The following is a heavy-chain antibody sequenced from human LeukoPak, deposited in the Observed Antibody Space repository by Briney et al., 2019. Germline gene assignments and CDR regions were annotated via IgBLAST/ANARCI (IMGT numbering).Heavy chain of an antibody. D-gene: IGHD2-21*01. CDR1: GFTFSSYW. V-gene: IGHV3-7*01. CDR3: ARGLTRDYYYYMDV. CDR2: IKQDGSEK. J-gene: IGHJ6*03. Sequence: PGGSLRLSCAASGFTFSSYWMSWVRQAPGKGLEWVANIKQDGSEKYYEDSVKGRFTISRDNAKNSLYLQMNSLRAEDTAVYYCARGLTRDYYYYMDVWGKGTTVTVSS.